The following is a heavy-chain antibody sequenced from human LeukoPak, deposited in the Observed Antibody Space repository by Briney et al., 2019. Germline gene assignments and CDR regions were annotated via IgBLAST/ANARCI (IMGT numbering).Heavy chain of an antibody. CDR1: GFTFSSYS. J-gene: IGHJ4*02. Sequence: GGYLRLSCAASGFTFSSYSMNWVRQAPGKGLEGVSSISSSGSYIYYADSVKGRFTISRDNAKNSLYLQMNSLRAEDTAVYYCARGAVVAAADYWGQGTLVTVSS. CDR2: ISSSGSYI. CDR3: ARGAVVAAADY. D-gene: IGHD2-15*01. V-gene: IGHV3-21*01.